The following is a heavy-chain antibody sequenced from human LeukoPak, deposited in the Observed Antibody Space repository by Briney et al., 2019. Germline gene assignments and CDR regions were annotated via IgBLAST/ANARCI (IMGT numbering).Heavy chain of an antibody. CDR3: ARDGTTVVPAAIGYFDL. Sequence: SETLSLTCTVSGGSISSYYWSWIRQPPGKGLEWIGYIYYSGSTNYNPSLKSRVTISVDTSKNQFSLKLSSVTAADTAVYYCARDGTTVVPAAIGYFDLWGRGTLVTVSS. CDR2: IYYSGST. J-gene: IGHJ2*01. V-gene: IGHV4-59*01. D-gene: IGHD2-2*01. CDR1: GGSISSYY.